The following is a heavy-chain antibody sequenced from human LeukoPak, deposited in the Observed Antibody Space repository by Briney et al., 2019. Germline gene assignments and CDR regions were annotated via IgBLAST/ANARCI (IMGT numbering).Heavy chain of an antibody. D-gene: IGHD6-19*01. CDR1: GYTLTELS. Sequence: ASVKVSCKVSGYTLTELSMHWVRQAPGKGLEWMGGFDPEDGETINAQKFQGRVTMTEDTSTDTAYMELSSLRSEDTAVYYCATGFSIGYSSGWYWFDPWGQGTLVTVSS. CDR3: ATGFSIGYSSGWYWFDP. V-gene: IGHV1-24*01. CDR2: FDPEDGET. J-gene: IGHJ5*02.